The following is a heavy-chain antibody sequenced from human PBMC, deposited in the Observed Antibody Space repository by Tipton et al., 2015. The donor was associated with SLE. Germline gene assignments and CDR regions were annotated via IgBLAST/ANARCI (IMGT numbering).Heavy chain of an antibody. V-gene: IGHV3-33*08. CDR1: GFTFDDFG. CDR3: ARVIAAPPYGMDV. D-gene: IGHD6-13*01. J-gene: IGHJ6*02. Sequence: SLRLSCAASGFTFDDFGMNWVRQAPGKGLEWVAVIWNDGSNKYYADSVKGRFTISRDNSKNTLYLQMNSLRAEDTAVYYCARVIAAPPYGMDVWGQGTTVTVSS. CDR2: IWNDGSNK.